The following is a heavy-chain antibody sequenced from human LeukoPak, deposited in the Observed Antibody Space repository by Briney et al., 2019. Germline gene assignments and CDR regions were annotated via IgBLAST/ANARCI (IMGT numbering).Heavy chain of an antibody. V-gene: IGHV3-23*01. J-gene: IGHJ4*02. D-gene: IGHD5-12*01. CDR2: IDASGGAT. CDR1: GFTFSNYA. CDR3: AKGAYDYIEIAYFDY. Sequence: PGGSLRLSCAASGFTFSNYAMSWVRQAPGKGLEWVSSIDASGGATYYADSVKGRFTISRDKSKSTLYLQMNSLRAEDTAVYYCAKGAYDYIEIAYFDYWGQGSLVTVSS.